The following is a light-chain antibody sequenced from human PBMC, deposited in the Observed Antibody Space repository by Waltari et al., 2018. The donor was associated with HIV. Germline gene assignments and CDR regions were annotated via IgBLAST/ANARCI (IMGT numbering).Light chain of an antibody. CDR1: PTISRN. CDR3: QQYSHWPVMYN. V-gene: IGKV3-15*01. CDR2: AAS. Sequence: EIVMTQSPATLSVSPGERATLSCTASPTISRNFAWSQHNPGQPPRLLIYAASTRATGIPARFSASGSGTEFTLTISSLQSEDFAVYYCQQYSHWPVMYNFGQGTKLEIK. J-gene: IGKJ2*01.